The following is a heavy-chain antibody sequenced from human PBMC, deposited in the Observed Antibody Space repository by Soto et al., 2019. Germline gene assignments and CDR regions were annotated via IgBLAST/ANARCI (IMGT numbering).Heavy chain of an antibody. CDR1: GGSFSGYY. CDR3: ATPSGNQHYYGMDV. Sequence: PSETLSLTCTVYGGSFSGYYWSWIRQPPGKGLEWIGEINHSGRTNYNPSLKSRVTISVDTSKSQFSLKLSSVTAADTAVYYCATPSGNQHYYGMDVWGQGTTVTVSS. V-gene: IGHV4-34*01. D-gene: IGHD1-26*01. CDR2: INHSGRT. J-gene: IGHJ6*02.